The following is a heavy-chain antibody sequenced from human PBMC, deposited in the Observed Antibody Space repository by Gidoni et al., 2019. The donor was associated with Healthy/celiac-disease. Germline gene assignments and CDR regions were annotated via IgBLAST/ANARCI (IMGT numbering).Heavy chain of an antibody. CDR2: IDPLDSYT. J-gene: IGHJ6*02. CDR1: GHSFTSYW. D-gene: IGHD6-19*01. V-gene: IGHV5-10-1*01. Sequence: EVQLVQSGAEVKKHGESLRISCKGSGHSFTSYWISWVRQMPGKGLECLGRIDPLDSYTTYSPSFQGHVTISADKSISTAYLQWSSLKASDTAMYYCATGIAVAGGYYYYYGMDVWGQGTTVTVSS. CDR3: ATGIAVAGGYYYYYGMDV.